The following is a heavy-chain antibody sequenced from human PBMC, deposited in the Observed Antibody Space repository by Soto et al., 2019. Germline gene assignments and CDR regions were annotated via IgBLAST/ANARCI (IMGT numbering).Heavy chain of an antibody. CDR2: IYPGDSDT. CDR1: GYSFTSYW. CDR3: AKRYCSGGSCNLDAFDI. Sequence: PGESLKISCKGSGYSFTSYWIGWVRQMPGKGLEWMGIIYPGDSDTRYSPSFQGQVTISADKSISTAYLQWSSLKASDTAMYYCAKRYCSGGSCNLDAFDIWGQGTMVTVSS. V-gene: IGHV5-51*01. D-gene: IGHD2-15*01. J-gene: IGHJ3*02.